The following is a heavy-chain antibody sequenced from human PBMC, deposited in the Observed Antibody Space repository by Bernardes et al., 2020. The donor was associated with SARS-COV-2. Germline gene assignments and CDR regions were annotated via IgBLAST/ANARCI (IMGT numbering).Heavy chain of an antibody. CDR3: ARDLGGMVGAFDI. V-gene: IGHV4-61*02. J-gene: IGHJ3*02. CDR1: GGSISSGSYY. CDR2: IYTSGST. Sequence: SETLSLTCTVSGGSISSGSYYWSWIRQPAGQGLEWIGRIYTSGSTNYNPSLKSRVTISVDTSKNQFSLKLSSVTAADTAVYYCARDLGGMVGAFDIWGQGTMVTVSS. D-gene: IGHD3-10*01.